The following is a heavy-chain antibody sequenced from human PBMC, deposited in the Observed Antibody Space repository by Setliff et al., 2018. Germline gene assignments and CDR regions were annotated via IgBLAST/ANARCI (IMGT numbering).Heavy chain of an antibody. D-gene: IGHD3-10*01. V-gene: IGHV3-20*04. Sequence: PGGSLRLSCAASGFTFADYGMKWVRQAPGKGLEWVSGVEWNGGGTGYADSVKGRFIISRDNAKNSLYLQMNSLRAEDTAVYYCRVWIGDLSRDFWGRGTLVTVSS. CDR1: GFTFADYG. J-gene: IGHJ4*02. CDR3: RVWIGDLSRDF. CDR2: VEWNGGGT.